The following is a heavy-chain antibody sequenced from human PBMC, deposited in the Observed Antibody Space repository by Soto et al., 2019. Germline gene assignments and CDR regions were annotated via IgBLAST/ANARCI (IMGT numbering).Heavy chain of an antibody. J-gene: IGHJ6*03. CDR2: IYPGDSDT. CDR3: ARRLSYGDDTERGLVYNYYMDV. Sequence: GESLKISCEGSGYSFAHYWIGWVRQMPGKGLEWMGIIYPGDSDTRYSPPFQGQVTISADKSISTAYLQWSSLKASDTAMYYCARRLSYGDDTERGLVYNYYMDVWGKGTTVTVSS. CDR1: GYSFAHYW. D-gene: IGHD4-17*01. V-gene: IGHV5-51*01.